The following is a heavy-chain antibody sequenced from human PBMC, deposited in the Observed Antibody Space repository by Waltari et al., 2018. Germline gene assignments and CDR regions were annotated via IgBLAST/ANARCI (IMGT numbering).Heavy chain of an antibody. Sequence: QVQLVQSGAEVKKPGSSVQVSCKASGGTFSSYAIRWGRQGPGQGLEWMGGIIPIFGTANYAQKFQGRVTITADESTSTAYMELSSLRSEDTAVYYCAREGGNGAFDIWGQGTMVTVSS. CDR1: GGTFSSYA. D-gene: IGHD1-1*01. CDR2: IIPIFGTA. CDR3: AREGGNGAFDI. V-gene: IGHV1-69*12. J-gene: IGHJ3*02.